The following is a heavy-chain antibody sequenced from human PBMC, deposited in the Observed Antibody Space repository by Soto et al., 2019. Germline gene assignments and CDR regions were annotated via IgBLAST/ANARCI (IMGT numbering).Heavy chain of an antibody. J-gene: IGHJ5*02. V-gene: IGHV4-4*07. Sequence: SETLSLTCTVSGGSISTYYWSWIRQPAGKGLEWIGRIYSSGSADYNPSLKSRVTMSPDTSKNQFSLKLTSVTAADTAVYYCARDNGSSGTGGRGWFDPWGQGTLVTVSS. CDR2: IYSSGSA. CDR3: ARDNGSSGTGGRGWFDP. D-gene: IGHD6-19*01. CDR1: GGSISTYY.